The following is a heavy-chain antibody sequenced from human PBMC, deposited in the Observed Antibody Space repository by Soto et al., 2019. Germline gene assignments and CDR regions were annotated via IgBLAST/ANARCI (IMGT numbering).Heavy chain of an antibody. J-gene: IGHJ4*02. CDR2: VSTSGRST. Sequence: GGSLRLSCAASGFTFDTYWMNWVRQVPGKGLEAISAVSTSGRSTYHADSVKDRFTISRDNSKNTLFLQMGSLRPEDTAIYYCVKQAHGLDGVAFDYWGQGTQVTVSS. D-gene: IGHD2-15*01. CDR3: VKQAHGLDGVAFDY. V-gene: IGHV3-64D*06. CDR1: GFTFDTYW.